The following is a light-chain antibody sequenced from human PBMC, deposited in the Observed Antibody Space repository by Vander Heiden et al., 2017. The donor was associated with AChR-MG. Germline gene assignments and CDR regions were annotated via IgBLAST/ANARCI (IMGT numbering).Light chain of an antibody. J-gene: IGLJ1*01. CDR3: CSYAGISTCV. Sequence: QSALTQPASVSGSPGQSITISCTGTSSDVGSYNLVSWYQEHPGKAPKVIIYEVNKRPSGISSRFSGAKFGNTASLTISGLQAEDEADYYCCSYAGISTCVFGTGTKVTVL. CDR1: SSDVGSYNL. CDR2: EVN. V-gene: IGLV2-23*02.